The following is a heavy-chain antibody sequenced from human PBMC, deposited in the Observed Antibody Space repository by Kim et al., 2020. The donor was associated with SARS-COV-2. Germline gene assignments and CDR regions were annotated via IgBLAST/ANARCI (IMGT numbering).Heavy chain of an antibody. D-gene: IGHD5-12*01. Sequence: GGSLRLSCAASGFTFSSYGMHWVRQAPGKGLEWVAVISYDGSNKYYADSVKGRFTISRDNSKNTLYLQMNSLRAEDTAVYYCASSLRGYSGDDFVLDYWG. CDR3: ASSLRGYSGDDFVLDY. J-gene: IGHJ4*01. CDR1: GFTFSSYG. CDR2: ISYDGSNK. V-gene: IGHV3-33*05.